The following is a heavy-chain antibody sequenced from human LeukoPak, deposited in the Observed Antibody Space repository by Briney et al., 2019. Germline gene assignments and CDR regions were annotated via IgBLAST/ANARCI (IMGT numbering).Heavy chain of an antibody. CDR1: WFSLSTSGVG. CDR3: AHRLGSGYDYSGAFDI. V-gene: IGHV2-5*01. J-gene: IGHJ4*02. D-gene: IGHD5-12*01. CDR2: IYWNDDK. Sequence: NESGPTQVNPTQTLTLTCTFSWFSLSTSGVGVGWIRQPPGKALELLALIYWNDDKRYSPSLKSRLTITKDTSKNQVVLTMTNMDPVDTATYYCAHRLGSGYDYSGAFDIWGQGTLVNVSS.